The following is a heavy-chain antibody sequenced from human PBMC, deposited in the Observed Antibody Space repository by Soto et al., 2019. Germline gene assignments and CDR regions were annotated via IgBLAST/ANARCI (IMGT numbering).Heavy chain of an antibody. J-gene: IGHJ4*02. V-gene: IGHV3-30-3*01. CDR1: GFTFSSYA. Sequence: PVGSLRLSCAASGFTFSSYAMHWVRQAPGKGPGWVAVISYDGSNKYYADSVKGRFTISRDNSKNTLYLQMNSLGAEDTAVYYCARAIITGTTYFDYWGQGTLVTVSS. CDR3: ARAIITGTTYFDY. D-gene: IGHD1-7*01. CDR2: ISYDGSNK.